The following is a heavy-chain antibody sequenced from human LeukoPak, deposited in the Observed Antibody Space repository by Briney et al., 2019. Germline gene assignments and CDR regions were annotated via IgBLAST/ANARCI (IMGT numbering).Heavy chain of an antibody. CDR2: INHSGST. J-gene: IGHJ1*01. Sequence: SETLSLTCAVHGGSFSGYYWSWIRQPPGKGLEWIGEINHSGSTNYNPSLKSRVTISVDTSKNQFSLKLSSVTAADTAVYYCARGDYDFWSGYYTGEYFQHWGQGTLVTVSS. D-gene: IGHD3-3*01. CDR1: GGSFSGYY. CDR3: ARGDYDFWSGYYTGEYFQH. V-gene: IGHV4-34*01.